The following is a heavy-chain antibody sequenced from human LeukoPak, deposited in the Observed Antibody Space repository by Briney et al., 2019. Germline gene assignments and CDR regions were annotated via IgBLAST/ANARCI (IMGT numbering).Heavy chain of an antibody. Sequence: SETLSLTCTVSGGSISSSSYYWGWIRHPPGKGREWLGSIYYSGSTYYNPSLKSRVTISVDTSKNQFSLKLSSVTAADTAVYYCARLRDILTGSDAFDIWGQGTMVTVSS. D-gene: IGHD3-9*01. J-gene: IGHJ3*02. V-gene: IGHV4-39*01. CDR3: ARLRDILTGSDAFDI. CDR2: IYYSGST. CDR1: GGSISSSSYY.